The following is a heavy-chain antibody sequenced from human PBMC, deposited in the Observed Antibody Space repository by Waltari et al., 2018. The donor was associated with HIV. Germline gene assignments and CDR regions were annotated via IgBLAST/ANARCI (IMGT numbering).Heavy chain of an antibody. D-gene: IGHD5-18*01. CDR2: ISDSGDST. V-gene: IGHV3-23*01. Sequence: EVQVLESGGGLVQPGGSLRLSCAASGFIFSTYAMSWVRQAPGKALGWVSGISDSGDSTYYADSVKGRFTISRDNSKNTLYLQMNSLRAEDTAVYYCATEGPLWAYFDYWGQGTLVTVSS. CDR1: GFIFSTYA. CDR3: ATEGPLWAYFDY. J-gene: IGHJ4*02.